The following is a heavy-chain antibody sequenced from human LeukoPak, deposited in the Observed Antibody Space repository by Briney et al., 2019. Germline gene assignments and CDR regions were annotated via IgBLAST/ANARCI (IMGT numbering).Heavy chain of an antibody. CDR3: ARFWGDWYNWFAP. Sequence: SQTLSLTCAVSGGSISSGGYSWSWIRQPPGKGLEWIGYIYHSGSTYYNPSLKSRVTISVDRSKNQFSLKLSSVTAADTAVYYCARFWGDWYNWFAPWGQGTLVIVSS. J-gene: IGHJ5*02. CDR2: IYHSGST. CDR1: GGSISSGGYS. V-gene: IGHV4-30-2*01. D-gene: IGHD2-21*02.